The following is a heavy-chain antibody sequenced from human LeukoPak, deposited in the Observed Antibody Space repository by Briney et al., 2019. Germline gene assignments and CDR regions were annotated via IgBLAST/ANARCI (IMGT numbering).Heavy chain of an antibody. V-gene: IGHV3-23*01. CDR1: GFTFSSYA. CDR2: ISGSGGST. Sequence: GGSLRLSCAASGFTFSSYAMSWVRQAPGKGLEWVSAISGSGGSTYYADSVKGRFTISRDNSKNTLYLQMNSLRAEDTAVYYCAKARLGYCSSTSCRPYGMDVWGKGTPVTVSS. CDR3: AKARLGYCSSTSCRPYGMDV. J-gene: IGHJ6*04. D-gene: IGHD2-2*01.